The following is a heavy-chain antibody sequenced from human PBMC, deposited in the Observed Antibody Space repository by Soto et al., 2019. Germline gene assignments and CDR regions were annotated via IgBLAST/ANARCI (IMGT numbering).Heavy chain of an antibody. D-gene: IGHD3-22*01. CDR2: IAGHATSK. CDR1: GLTFSTSI. Sequence: QVQLVESGGALVQPGRSLRLSCAASGLTFSTSIMHWVRQTPDKGLEWIAVIAGHATSKIYTDSLKGRFTISRDNSKKTVYLAFEILTSEYLADYYCAREEDSCGHARTYQHWGQGTLVTVSA. V-gene: IGHV3-30-3*01. J-gene: IGHJ1*01. CDR3: AREEDSCGHARTYQH.